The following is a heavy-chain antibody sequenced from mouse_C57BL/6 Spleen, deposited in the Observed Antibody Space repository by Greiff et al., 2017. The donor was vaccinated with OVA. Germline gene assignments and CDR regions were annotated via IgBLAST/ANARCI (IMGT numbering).Heavy chain of an antibody. CDR3: ARIPNGGHFDD. V-gene: IGHV5-4*03. CDR2: ISDGGSYT. D-gene: IGHD4-1*01. CDR1: GFTFSSYA. Sequence: EVMLVESGGGLVKPGGSLKLSCAASGFTFSSYAMSWVRQTPEKRLEWVATISDGGSYTDYPENVKGRFTISRDTAKNTLYLQMSHLPSEDTAIYYCARIPNGGHFDDWGQGTTLTVSS. J-gene: IGHJ2*01.